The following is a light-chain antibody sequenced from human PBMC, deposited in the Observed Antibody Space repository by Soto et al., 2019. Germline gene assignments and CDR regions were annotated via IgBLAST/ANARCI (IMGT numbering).Light chain of an antibody. Sequence: IQLTQSPSDVSASVYGRGNSTCRASQGISSWLAWYQQKPGKAPKLLIYAASSLQSGVPSRFSGSGSGTDFTLTISRLQPEDFATYYCQQANSFPITFGQGTRLDIK. J-gene: IGKJ5*01. CDR1: QGISSW. CDR3: QQANSFPIT. V-gene: IGKV1-12*01. CDR2: AAS.